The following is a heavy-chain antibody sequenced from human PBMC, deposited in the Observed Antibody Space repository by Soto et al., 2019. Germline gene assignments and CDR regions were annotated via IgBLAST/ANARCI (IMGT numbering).Heavy chain of an antibody. CDR2: IWYDGSNK. D-gene: IGHD2-2*01. CDR1: GFTFSSYG. J-gene: IGHJ4*02. CDR3: ARDPSFFYCSSTSCFLDY. Sequence: GGSLRLSCAASGFTFSSYGMHWVRQAPGKGLEWVAVIWYDGSNKYYADSVKGRFTISRDNSKNTLYLQMNSLRAEDTAVYYCARDPSFFYCSSTSCFLDYWGQGTLVTVFS. V-gene: IGHV3-33*01.